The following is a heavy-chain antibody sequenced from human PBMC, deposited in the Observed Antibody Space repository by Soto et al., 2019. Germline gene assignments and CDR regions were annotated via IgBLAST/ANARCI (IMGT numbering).Heavy chain of an antibody. CDR1: GYTFTAYA. D-gene: IGHD2-21*01. Sequence: QVQFVQSGAEVKKPGASVKVSCKASGYTFTAYAIHWVRQAPGQRLEWMGWINAGNGDTKYSQKFQGSVTITRDTSASTAYMALSSLRSEDTAVYYCARGIYSSVGVGVDWGQGTLVTVSS. J-gene: IGHJ4*02. CDR3: ARGIYSSVGVGVD. V-gene: IGHV1-3*01. CDR2: INAGNGDT.